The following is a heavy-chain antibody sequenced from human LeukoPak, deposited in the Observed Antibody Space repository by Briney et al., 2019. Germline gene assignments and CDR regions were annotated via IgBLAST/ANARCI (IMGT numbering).Heavy chain of an antibody. Sequence: PSQTLSLTCTVSGGSISSGDYYWSWIRQPPGKGLEWIGYIYYSGCTYYNPSLKSRVTISVDTSKSQFSLKLSSVTAADTAVYYCARDLHCSGGSCYANWFDPWGQGTLVTVSS. J-gene: IGHJ5*02. D-gene: IGHD2-15*01. CDR1: GGSISSGDYY. CDR3: ARDLHCSGGSCYANWFDP. CDR2: IYYSGCT. V-gene: IGHV4-30-4*01.